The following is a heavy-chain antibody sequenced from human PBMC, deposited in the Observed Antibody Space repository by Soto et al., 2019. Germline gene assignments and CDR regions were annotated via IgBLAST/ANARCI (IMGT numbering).Heavy chain of an antibody. J-gene: IGHJ4*02. V-gene: IGHV3-30*18. Sequence: GGSLRLSCAASGFTFSSYGMHWVRQAPGKGLEWVAVISYDGSNKYYADSVKGRFTISRDNSKNTLYLQMNSLRAEDTAVYYCAKDRSPNYYDSSGFDYWGQGTLVTAPQ. CDR1: GFTFSSYG. CDR2: ISYDGSNK. CDR3: AKDRSPNYYDSSGFDY. D-gene: IGHD3-22*01.